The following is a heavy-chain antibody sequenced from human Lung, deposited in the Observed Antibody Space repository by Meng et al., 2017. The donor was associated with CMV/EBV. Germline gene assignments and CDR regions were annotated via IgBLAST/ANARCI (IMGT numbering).Heavy chain of an antibody. CDR2: IPHRGSS. D-gene: IGHD3-10*01. Sequence: QVPVRESGPALVKPSETLSLTCAVSGDSITNHNWWAWVRQPPGKGLEWIGEIPHRGSSAYNPSLKSRVSMSIDKSKNQFSLKLTSVTAADTAVYHCLRRSGGSVWGQGTLVTVSS. CDR3: LRRSGGSV. J-gene: IGHJ1*01. CDR1: GDSITNHNW. V-gene: IGHV4-4*02.